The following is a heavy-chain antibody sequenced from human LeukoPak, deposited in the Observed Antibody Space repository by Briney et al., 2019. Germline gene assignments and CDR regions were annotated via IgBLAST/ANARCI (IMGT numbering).Heavy chain of an antibody. V-gene: IGHV3-23*01. CDR1: GFTFSSYW. J-gene: IGHJ4*02. D-gene: IGHD3-3*01. Sequence: GGSLRLSCAASGFTFSSYWMSWVRQAPGKGLEWVSAISGSGGSTYYADSVKGRFTISRDNSKNTLYLQMNSLRAEDTAVYYCAKDWDFWSGYLDYWGQGTLVTVSS. CDR2: ISGSGGST. CDR3: AKDWDFWSGYLDY.